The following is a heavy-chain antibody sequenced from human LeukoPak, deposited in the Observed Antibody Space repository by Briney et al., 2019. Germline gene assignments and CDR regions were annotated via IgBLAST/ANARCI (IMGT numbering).Heavy chain of an antibody. CDR2: ISSSGGST. J-gene: IGHJ3*02. CDR1: GFTISSYA. V-gene: IGHV3-23*01. Sequence: GESLRLSCAASGFTISSYAMSWVRQAPGKGLEWVSGISSSGGSTYYADSVKGRFTISRDNSKNTLFLQMNSLRAEDTAVYYCAKFGSGWYYGASDIWGQGTMVTISS. CDR3: AKFGSGWYYGASDI. D-gene: IGHD6-19*01.